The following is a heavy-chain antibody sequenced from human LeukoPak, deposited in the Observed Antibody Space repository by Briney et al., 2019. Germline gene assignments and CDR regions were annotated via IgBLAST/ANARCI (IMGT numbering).Heavy chain of an antibody. CDR3: ARLTPYSGSPLGDY. V-gene: IGHV4-39*01. D-gene: IGHD1-26*01. J-gene: IGHJ4*02. CDR2: ISYSGST. CDR1: GXSISSSSNF. Sequence: SETLSLTWTVSGXSISSSSNFWGWIRQPPGKGLELIGSISYSGSTYYNPSLKSRVTISVDTSKNQFSLKLSSVTAADTAVYYCARLTPYSGSPLGDYWGQGTLVTVSS.